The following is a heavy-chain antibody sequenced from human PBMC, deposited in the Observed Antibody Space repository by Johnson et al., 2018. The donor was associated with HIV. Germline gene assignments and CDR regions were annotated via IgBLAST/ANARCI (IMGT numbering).Heavy chain of an antibody. CDR3: ALTESRFLEWLFRAFDI. J-gene: IGHJ3*02. Sequence: QVQLVESGGGVVQPGRSLRLSCAASGFTFSSYGIHWVRQVPGKGLEWVAVISYDGSNKYYADSVKGRFTISRDNSKNTLYLQMNSLRADDTAIYYCALTESRFLEWLFRAFDIWGQGTMVTVSS. CDR2: ISYDGSNK. V-gene: IGHV3-30*03. D-gene: IGHD3-3*01. CDR1: GFTFSSYG.